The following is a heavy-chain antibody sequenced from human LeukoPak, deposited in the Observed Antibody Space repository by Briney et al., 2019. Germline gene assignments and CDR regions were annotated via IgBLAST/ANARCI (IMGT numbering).Heavy chain of an antibody. CDR3: ARVAKERVGGVYYFDY. J-gene: IGHJ4*02. Sequence: GVSLRLSCATSGFTFSDYDMHWVSQATGKGLEWVSAIGTAGDTYYTGSVKGRFTISRENAKNSLYLQMNSLRAGDTAVYYCARVAKERVGGVYYFDYWGQGTLVTVSS. CDR1: GFTFSDYD. V-gene: IGHV3-13*01. D-gene: IGHD1-1*01. CDR2: IGTAGDT.